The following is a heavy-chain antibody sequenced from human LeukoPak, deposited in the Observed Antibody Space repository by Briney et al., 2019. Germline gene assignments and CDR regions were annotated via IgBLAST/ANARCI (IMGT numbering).Heavy chain of an antibody. D-gene: IGHD6-13*01. V-gene: IGHV3-7*01. J-gene: IGHJ4*02. Sequence: GGSLRLSCAASGFTFTIYRKSWVRQAPGKGLEWVADIKRDGSEKYYVDSVKARFTISRDNARNSLYLQMNSLRAEDTAVYYCARGDNGSWDSWGQGTLVTVSS. CDR2: IKRDGSEK. CDR3: ARGDNGSWDS. CDR1: GFTFTIYR.